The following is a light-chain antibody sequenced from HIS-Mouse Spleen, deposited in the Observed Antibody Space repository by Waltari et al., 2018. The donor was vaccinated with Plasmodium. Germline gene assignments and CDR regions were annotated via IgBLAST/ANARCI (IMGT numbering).Light chain of an antibody. V-gene: IGKV4-1*01. J-gene: IGKJ2*01. CDR3: QQYYSTPYT. Sequence: DIVMTPSPDSLAVSLGERAPITCKSSQSVLYSSNNKNYLAWYQQKPGQPPKLLIYWASTRESGVPDRFSGSGSGTDFTLTISSLQAEDVAVYYCQQYYSTPYTFGQGTKLEIK. CDR1: QSVLYSSNNKNY. CDR2: WAS.